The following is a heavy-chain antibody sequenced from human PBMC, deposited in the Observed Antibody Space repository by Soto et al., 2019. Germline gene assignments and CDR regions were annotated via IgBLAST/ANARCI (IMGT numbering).Heavy chain of an antibody. Sequence: EVQLVQSGGGLVQPGRSLRLSCAASGFTFDDYAMHWVRQAPGKGLEWVSGISWNSGSIGYADSVKGRFTISRDNAKNSLYLQMNSLRAEDTALYYCAKERIAAAGLFTEYFQHWRQGTLVTVSS. D-gene: IGHD6-13*01. CDR2: ISWNSGSI. CDR1: GFTFDDYA. CDR3: AKERIAAAGLFTEYFQH. V-gene: IGHV3-9*01. J-gene: IGHJ1*01.